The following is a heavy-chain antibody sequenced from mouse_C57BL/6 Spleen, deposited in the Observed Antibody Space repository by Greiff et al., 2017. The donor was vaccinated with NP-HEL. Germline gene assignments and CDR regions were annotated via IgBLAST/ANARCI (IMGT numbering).Heavy chain of an antibody. CDR3: VRSLYGSSYEWYFDV. CDR1: GFTFNTYA. D-gene: IGHD1-1*01. Sequence: EVQLQQSGGGLVQPKGSLKLSCAASGFTFNTYAMHWVRQAPGKGLEWVARIRSKSSNYATYYADSVKDRFTISRDDSQSMLYLQMNNLKTEDTAMYYCVRSLYGSSYEWYFDVWGTGTTVTVSS. V-gene: IGHV10-3*01. J-gene: IGHJ1*03. CDR2: IRSKSSNYAT.